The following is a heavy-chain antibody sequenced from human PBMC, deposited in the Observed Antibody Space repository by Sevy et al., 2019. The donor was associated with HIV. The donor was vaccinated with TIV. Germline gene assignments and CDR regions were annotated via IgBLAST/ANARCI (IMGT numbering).Heavy chain of an antibody. V-gene: IGHV1-18*01. D-gene: IGHD2-2*01. J-gene: IGHJ4*02. CDR2: ISTFNVNT. CDR1: GYTFTSYA. CDR3: ARDDCSNLSCHGSLLY. Sequence: ASVKVSCQASGYTFTSYAISWVRQAPGQGLEWMGWISTFNVNTNNAQKFQGRVTMTTDTSTSTAYMELRSLRSDDTAEYYCARDDCSNLSCHGSLLYWGQGTLVTVSS.